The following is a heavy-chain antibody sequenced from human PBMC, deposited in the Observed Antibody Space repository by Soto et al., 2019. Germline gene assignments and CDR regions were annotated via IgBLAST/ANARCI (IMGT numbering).Heavy chain of an antibody. D-gene: IGHD2-21*02. CDR1: GFTFSAYA. V-gene: IGHV1-3*05. J-gene: IGHJ4*02. CDR3: ATQGDWYVDY. Sequence: QVQVVQSGSEEKKPGASVKVSCKASGFTFSAYAIHWVRQAPGQRLEWMGWINAGNTNTKYSQKFQGRVTITRDASASTAYRELSSLRSEDTAVYYCATQGDWYVDYWGQGTLVTVSS. CDR2: INAGNTNT.